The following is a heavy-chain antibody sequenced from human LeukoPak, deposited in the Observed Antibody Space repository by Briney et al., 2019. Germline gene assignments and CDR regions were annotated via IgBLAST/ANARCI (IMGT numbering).Heavy chain of an antibody. Sequence: SGGSLRLSCAASGFTFSSYGMSWVRQAPGKGLEWVSAISGSGGSTYYADSVKGRFTISRDNSKNTLYLQMNSLRAEDTAIYYCAKRREGAFDYWGQGTLVTVSS. J-gene: IGHJ4*02. CDR1: GFTFSSYG. V-gene: IGHV3-23*01. CDR2: ISGSGGST. CDR3: AKRREGAFDY. D-gene: IGHD1-26*01.